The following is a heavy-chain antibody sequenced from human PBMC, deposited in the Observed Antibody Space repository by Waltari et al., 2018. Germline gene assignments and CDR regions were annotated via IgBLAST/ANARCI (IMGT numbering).Heavy chain of an antibody. CDR3: TRARSGSFSTLFEH. D-gene: IGHD1-26*01. Sequence: DVQLVESGGGLVRPGGSLRLSCAASGFGFSNYTMDWVRQAPGKGLEWVAVISSDRSYIHYADSVKGRFTISRDNAKNSLYLQMNSLRAEDTAVYYCTRARSGSFSTLFEHWGQGTVVTVSS. J-gene: IGHJ4*02. V-gene: IGHV3-21*01. CDR1: GFGFSNYT. CDR2: ISSDRSYI.